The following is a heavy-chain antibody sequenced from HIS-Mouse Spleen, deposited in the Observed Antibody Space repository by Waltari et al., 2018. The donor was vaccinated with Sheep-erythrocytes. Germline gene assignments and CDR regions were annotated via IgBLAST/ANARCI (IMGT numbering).Heavy chain of an antibody. CDR2: IIPILGIA. CDR1: GGTFSSYA. D-gene: IGHD1-26*01. V-gene: IGHV1-69*09. CDR3: AQTGATTPHFDY. J-gene: IGHJ4*02. Sequence: QVQLVQSGAEVKKPGSSVKVSCKASGGTFSSYAISWVRQAPGQGLEWMGRIIPILGIANYAQKFQGRVTITADKSTSAAYMGLSSLRSEDTAVYYCAQTGATTPHFDYWGQGTLVTVPS.